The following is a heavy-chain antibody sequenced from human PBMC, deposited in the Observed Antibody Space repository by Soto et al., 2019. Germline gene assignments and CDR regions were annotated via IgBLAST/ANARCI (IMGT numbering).Heavy chain of an antibody. V-gene: IGHV1-46*01. CDR1: GYTFTSYY. J-gene: IGHJ4*02. Sequence: ASVKVSCKASGYTFTSYYMHWVRQAPGQGLEWMGIINPSGGSTSYAQKFQGRVTMTRDTSTSTVYMELSSLRSEDTALYYCTKDIDTGGWNGYQWGQGTLVTVSS. D-gene: IGHD1-1*01. CDR3: TKDIDTGGWNGYQ. CDR2: INPSGGST.